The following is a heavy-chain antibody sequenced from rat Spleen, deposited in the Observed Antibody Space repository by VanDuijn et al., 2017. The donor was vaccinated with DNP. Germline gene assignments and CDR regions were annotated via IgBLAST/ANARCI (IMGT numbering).Heavy chain of an antibody. CDR3: ASAIGDY. CDR2: ITGGSGTT. J-gene: IGHJ2*01. D-gene: IGHD1-2*01. CDR1: GFTFNYYW. Sequence: EVRLVESGGGLVQPGRSLKLSCVASGFTFNYYWMAWIRQVPGKGLEWIASITGGSGTTYYRDSVKGRFTVSRNNAESTLYLQMDSLRSDDTATYYCASAIGDYWGQGVMVTVSS. V-gene: IGHV5-31*01.